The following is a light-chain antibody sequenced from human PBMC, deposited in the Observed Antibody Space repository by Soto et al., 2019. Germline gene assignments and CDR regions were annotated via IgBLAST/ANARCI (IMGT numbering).Light chain of an antibody. Sequence: EIVMTQSPATLSVSPGERATLSCRASHRVSSYLAWYQQKPGQAPRLLIYATSTRATGIPARFSGSGSGTEFSLTISSLQSEDFAAYYCQPYNNWPLTFGGGNKVEIK. J-gene: IGKJ4*01. V-gene: IGKV3-15*01. CDR2: ATS. CDR1: HRVSSY. CDR3: QPYNNWPLT.